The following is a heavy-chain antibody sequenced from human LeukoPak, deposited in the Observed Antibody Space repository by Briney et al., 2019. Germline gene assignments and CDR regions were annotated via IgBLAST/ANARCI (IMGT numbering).Heavy chain of an antibody. J-gene: IGHJ6*03. D-gene: IGHD3-10*01. CDR2: IRYDGSNK. Sequence: GGSLRLSCAASGFTFSSYGMHWVRQAPGKGLEGVTFIRYDGSNKYYADSVKGRFTISRDNSKNTLYLQLNSLRAEDTAVYYCAKVTDLTMGQGQVPYYYMDVWGKGSTVTVSS. CDR1: GFTFSSYG. CDR3: AKVTDLTMGQGQVPYYYMDV. V-gene: IGHV3-30*02.